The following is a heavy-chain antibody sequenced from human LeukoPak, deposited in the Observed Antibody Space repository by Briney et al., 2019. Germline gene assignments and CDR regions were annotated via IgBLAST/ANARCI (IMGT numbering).Heavy chain of an antibody. Sequence: GGSLRLSCAASGFTFSSYSMNWVRQAPGKGLECVSYISRSSSAIFYADSVKGRFTISRDNAKNSLYLQVNSLRAQDTAVYYCAREEDRYCSSTSCYTPLASYYMDVWGKGTTVTVSS. D-gene: IGHD2-2*02. V-gene: IGHV3-48*01. J-gene: IGHJ6*03. CDR1: GFTFSSYS. CDR2: ISRSSSAI. CDR3: AREEDRYCSSTSCYTPLASYYMDV.